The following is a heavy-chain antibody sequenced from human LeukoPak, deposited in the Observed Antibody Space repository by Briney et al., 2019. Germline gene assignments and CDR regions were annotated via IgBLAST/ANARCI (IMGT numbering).Heavy chain of an antibody. J-gene: IGHJ3*02. CDR3: AKDTGPLYSSGWQSLGAFDI. V-gene: IGHV3-7*03. Sequence: GGSLRLSCAASGFTFSSYWMSWVRQAPGKGLEWVANIKQDGSEKYYVDSVKGRFTISRDNAKNSLYLQMNSLRVEDTALYYCAKDTGPLYSSGWQSLGAFDIWGQGTMVTVSS. CDR1: GFTFSSYW. D-gene: IGHD6-19*01. CDR2: IKQDGSEK.